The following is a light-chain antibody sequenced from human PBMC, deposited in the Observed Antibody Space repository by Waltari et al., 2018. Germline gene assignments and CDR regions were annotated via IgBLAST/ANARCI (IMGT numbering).Light chain of an antibody. Sequence: QSALTQPRSVSGSPGQSVTISCTGTSRDVGNYNYVSGYHQRPGEAPKLLIYEVLKRPSGISNRFSGSKSGNAASLTISALQPEDEGTYYCCSYASSSPRLIFGGGTELSVL. CDR3: CSYASSSPRLI. J-gene: IGLJ2*01. V-gene: IGLV2-23*02. CDR1: SRDVGNYNY. CDR2: EVL.